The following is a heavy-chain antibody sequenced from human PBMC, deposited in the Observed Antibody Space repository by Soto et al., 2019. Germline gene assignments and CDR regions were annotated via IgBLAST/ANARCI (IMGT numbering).Heavy chain of an antibody. D-gene: IGHD5-12*01. CDR2: IYHSGST. J-gene: IGHJ4*02. V-gene: IGHV4-4*02. CDR1: GGSISSSNW. CDR3: ARDFGYGGYGDY. Sequence: QVQLQESGPGLVKPSGTLSLTCAVSGGSISSSNWWSWVRQPPGKGLEWIGEIYHSGSTNYNPSLKTRVPISVDKSKNQFSLKRSSVTAAATAGYYCARDFGYGGYGDYWGQGTLVTVSS.